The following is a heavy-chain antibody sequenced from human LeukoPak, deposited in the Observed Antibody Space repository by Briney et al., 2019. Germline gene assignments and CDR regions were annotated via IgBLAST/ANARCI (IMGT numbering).Heavy chain of an antibody. CDR3: ASLWFGEVYFDY. CDR2: INHSGST. CDR1: GGSFSGYY. Sequence: SETLSLTCAVYGGSFSGYYWSWIRQPPGKGLEWIGEINHSGSTNYNPSLKSRVTISVDTSKNQFSLKLSSVTAADTAVYYCASLWFGEVYFDYWAREPWSPSP. V-gene: IGHV4-34*01. D-gene: IGHD3-10*01. J-gene: IGHJ4*02.